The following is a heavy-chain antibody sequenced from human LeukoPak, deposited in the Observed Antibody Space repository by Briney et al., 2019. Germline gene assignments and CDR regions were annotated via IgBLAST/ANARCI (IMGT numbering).Heavy chain of an antibody. CDR2: ISTYNGKT. Sequence: ASVKVSCKASGYTFTTYGISWVRQAPGQGLEWMGWISTYNGKTKNAEKVQGRVTMTTDTSTSTAYLELRSLRSDDTAVYYCARVPPPYYYDSSGALDIWGQGTMVTVSS. CDR1: GYTFTTYG. CDR3: ARVPPPYYYDSSGALDI. J-gene: IGHJ3*02. D-gene: IGHD3-22*01. V-gene: IGHV1-18*01.